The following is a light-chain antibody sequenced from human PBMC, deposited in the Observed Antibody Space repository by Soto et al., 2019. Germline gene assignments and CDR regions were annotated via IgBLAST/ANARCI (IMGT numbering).Light chain of an antibody. CDR1: QSVSSN. CDR3: HHYNNWPPRNT. V-gene: IGKV3-15*01. Sequence: EIVMTQSPATLSLSPGERATLSCRASQSVSSNLVWYLQKPGQAPRLLIYDTSTRATNVPARFSGSGSETEFTLTISGLQSEDFGIYYCHHYNNWPPRNTFGQGTKLELK. CDR2: DTS. J-gene: IGKJ2*01.